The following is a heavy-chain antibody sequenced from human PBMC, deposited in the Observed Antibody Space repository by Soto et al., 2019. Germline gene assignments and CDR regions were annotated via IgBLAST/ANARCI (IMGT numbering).Heavy chain of an antibody. Sequence: QLQLQESGPGLVKPSETLSLTCTVSGGSISSSSYYWGWIRQPPGKGLEWIGSVYYSGSTYYNPTLKSLVTIYADTSKNQFSLKLTSVTAADTAVYYCARQVTVRVDTQRYYFDYWGQGTLVTVSS. CDR1: GGSISSSSYY. J-gene: IGHJ4*02. CDR3: ARQVTVRVDTQRYYFDY. CDR2: VYYSGST. D-gene: IGHD3-10*01. V-gene: IGHV4-39*01.